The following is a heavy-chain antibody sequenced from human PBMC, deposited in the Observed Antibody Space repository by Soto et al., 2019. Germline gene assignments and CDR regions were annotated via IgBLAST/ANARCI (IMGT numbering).Heavy chain of an antibody. V-gene: IGHV4-4*02. Sequence: SETLSLTCAVSGGSISSSNWWIWVRQPPGKGLEWIGEIYHSGSTNYSPSLKSRVTISVDKSKNQFSLKLSSVTAADTAVYYCARARYLGYYGMDVWGQGTTVTVSS. D-gene: IGHD1-26*01. CDR1: GGSISSSNW. J-gene: IGHJ6*02. CDR3: ARARYLGYYGMDV. CDR2: IYHSGST.